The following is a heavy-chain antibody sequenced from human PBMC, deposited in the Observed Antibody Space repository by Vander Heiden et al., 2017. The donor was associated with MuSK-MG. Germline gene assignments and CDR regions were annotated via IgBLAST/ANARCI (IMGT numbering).Heavy chain of an antibody. V-gene: IGHV3-53*04. CDR3: ARGAIGINAFDI. CDR2: IYSGGST. J-gene: IGHJ3*02. CDR1: GFTVSSNY. D-gene: IGHD2-2*02. Sequence: EVQLVESGGGLVQPGGSLRLSCAASGFTVSSNYMSWVRQAPGKGLEWVSVIYSGGSTYYADAVKGRFTISRDNSKNTLYLQINSLRAEDTAVYYCARGAIGINAFDIWGQGTMVTVSS.